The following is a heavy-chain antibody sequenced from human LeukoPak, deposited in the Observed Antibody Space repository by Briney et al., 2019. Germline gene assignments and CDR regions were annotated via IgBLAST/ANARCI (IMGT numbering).Heavy chain of an antibody. Sequence: GASVKVSCKASGYTFTSYGISWVRQAPGQGLEWMGGFDPEDGETIYAQKFQGRVTMTEDTSTDTAYMELSSLRSEDTAVYYCATLRPWWELQNWGQGTLVTVSS. V-gene: IGHV1-24*01. D-gene: IGHD2-15*01. CDR1: GYTFTSYG. CDR3: ATLRPWWELQN. J-gene: IGHJ1*01. CDR2: FDPEDGET.